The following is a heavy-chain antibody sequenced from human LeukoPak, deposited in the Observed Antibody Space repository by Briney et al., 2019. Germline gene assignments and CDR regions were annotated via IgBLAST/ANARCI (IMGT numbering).Heavy chain of an antibody. V-gene: IGHV1-8*01. Sequence: ASVKVSCKASGYTFTSYDINWVRQATGQGLEWMGWMSPNSGNTGYAQKFQGRVTMTRNTSISTAYMELSSLRSEDTAVYHCARGLQQDGSSSWYDWFDPWGQGTLVTVSS. CDR2: MSPNSGNT. D-gene: IGHD6-13*01. CDR1: GYTFTSYD. CDR3: ARGLQQDGSSSWYDWFDP. J-gene: IGHJ5*02.